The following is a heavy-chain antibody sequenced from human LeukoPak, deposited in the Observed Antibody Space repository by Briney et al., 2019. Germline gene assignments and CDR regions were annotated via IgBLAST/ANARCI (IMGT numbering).Heavy chain of an antibody. CDR2: ISSSGSTK. V-gene: IGHV3-48*03. CDR3: AREYIQGMDV. CDR1: GFTFSSYE. D-gene: IGHD5-18*01. J-gene: IGHJ6*02. Sequence: PGGSLRLSCAASGFTFSSYEMSWVRQAPGKGLEWVSYISSSGSTKYYADSVKGRFTISRDNAKSSLYLQMNGLRVEDTAVYYCAREYIQGMDVWGQGTTVTVSS.